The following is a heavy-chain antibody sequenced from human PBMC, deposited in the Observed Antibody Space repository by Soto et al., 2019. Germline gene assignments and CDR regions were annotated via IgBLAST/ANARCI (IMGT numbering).Heavy chain of an antibody. J-gene: IGHJ6*02. CDR2: IYYSGST. CDR1: GGSISSYY. V-gene: IGHV4-59*01. CDR3: AGVCWGGTGIFGVVDPYYYYGMDV. D-gene: IGHD3-3*01. Sequence: ASETLSLTCTVSGGSISSYYWSWIRQPPGKGLEWIGYIYYSGSTNYNPSLKSRVTISVDTSKNQFSLKLSSVTAADTAVYYCAGVCWGGTGIFGVVDPYYYYGMDVWGQGTTVTVSS.